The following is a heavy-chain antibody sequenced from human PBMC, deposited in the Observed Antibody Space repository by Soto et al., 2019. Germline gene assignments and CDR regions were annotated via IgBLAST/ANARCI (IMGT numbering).Heavy chain of an antibody. CDR1: GCTLTELS. CDR2: FDPEDGET. Sequence: ASVKVSCKVSGCTLTELSMHWVRQAPGKGLEWMGGFDPEDGETIYAQKFQGRVTMTEDTSTDTAYMELSSLRSEDTAVYYCATRRVVLRFLEWTPGNWFDPWGQGTLVTVSS. CDR3: ATRRVVLRFLEWTPGNWFDP. V-gene: IGHV1-24*01. D-gene: IGHD3-3*01. J-gene: IGHJ5*02.